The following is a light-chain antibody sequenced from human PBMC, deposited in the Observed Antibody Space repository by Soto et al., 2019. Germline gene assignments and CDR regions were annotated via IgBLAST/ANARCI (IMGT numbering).Light chain of an antibody. CDR3: SSYAGSNNLV. Sequence: QSALTQPPSASGSPGQSVTISCTGTSSDVGGYNYVSWYQQHPGKAPKLMIYEVSKRQSGVHDRFSGSKSGTTASLTVSGLKAEYEADYYFSSYAGSNNLVFGGGTKLTVL. J-gene: IGLJ3*02. CDR2: EVS. CDR1: SSDVGGYNY. V-gene: IGLV2-8*01.